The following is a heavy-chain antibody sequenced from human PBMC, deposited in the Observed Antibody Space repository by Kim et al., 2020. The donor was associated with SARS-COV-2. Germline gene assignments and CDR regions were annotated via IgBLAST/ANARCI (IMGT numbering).Heavy chain of an antibody. Sequence: SVKVSCKASGGTFSSYAISWVRQAPGQGLEWMGGIIPIFGTANYAQKFQGRVTITADESTSTAYMELSSLRSEDTAVYYCAREGDRGYDSGPLVYWGQGTLVTVSS. CDR3: AREGDRGYDSGPLVY. D-gene: IGHD5-12*01. CDR1: GGTFSSYA. V-gene: IGHV1-69*13. CDR2: IIPIFGTA. J-gene: IGHJ4*02.